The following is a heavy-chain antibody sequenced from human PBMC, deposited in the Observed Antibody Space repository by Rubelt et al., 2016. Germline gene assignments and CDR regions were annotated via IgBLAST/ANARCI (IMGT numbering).Heavy chain of an antibody. CDR2: ILHSGGT. V-gene: IGHV4-38-2*02. Sequence: QVQLQESGPGLVKPSETLSLTCTVSGYSISSGYYWGWIRQPPGTGLEWIGSILHSGGTYYNPSLKSRVTISVDTSKNQVSLKLSSVTAADTAVYYCASTAAYYYMDVWGKGTTVTVSS. CDR1: GYSISSGYY. D-gene: IGHD2-2*01. J-gene: IGHJ6*03. CDR3: ASTAAYYYMDV.